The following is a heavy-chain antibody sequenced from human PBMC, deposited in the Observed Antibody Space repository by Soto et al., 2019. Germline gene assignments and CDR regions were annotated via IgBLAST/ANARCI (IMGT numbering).Heavy chain of an antibody. CDR3: ARGLRSRSFGVVTSFDY. CDR1: GGSISSYY. CDR2: IYYSGST. J-gene: IGHJ4*02. Sequence: QVQLQESGPGLVKPSETLSLTCTVSGGSISSYYWSWIRQPPGKGLEWIGYIYYSGSTNYNPSLKSRVTISVDTSKNQFSLKLSSVTAADTAVYYCARGLRSRSFGVVTSFDYWGQGTLVTVSS. V-gene: IGHV4-59*01. D-gene: IGHD3-3*01.